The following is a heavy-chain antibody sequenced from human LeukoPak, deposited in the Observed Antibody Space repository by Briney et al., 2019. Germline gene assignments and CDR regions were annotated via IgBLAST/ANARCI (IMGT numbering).Heavy chain of an antibody. Sequence: PGRSLRLSCAASGLTFSTSVMHSVRHAPGKGLEWVAGVSSDGKYEHYADSVKDRFTVSKDNSENMLLLEMNSLRPEETAMYFCVRAGSSSGHCATFDFWGQGTMVTVSS. CDR2: VSSDGKYE. J-gene: IGHJ3*01. CDR3: VRAGSSSGHCATFDF. V-gene: IGHV3-30*03. CDR1: GLTFSTSV. D-gene: IGHD3-22*01.